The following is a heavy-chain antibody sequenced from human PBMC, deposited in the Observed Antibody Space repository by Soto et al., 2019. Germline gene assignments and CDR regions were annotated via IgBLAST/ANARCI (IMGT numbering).Heavy chain of an antibody. J-gene: IGHJ6*02. CDR2: IWYDGNKK. CDR1: GFTFSNYG. Sequence: GGSLRLSCAASGFTFSNYGMHWVRQAPGKGLEWVAVIWYDGNKKYYADSVKGRFTISRENSKNTLFLEMNSLRAEDTAVYFCARRSPCQFYAMDVWGQGTTVTVSS. CDR3: ARRSPCQFYAMDV. V-gene: IGHV3-33*01. D-gene: IGHD2-2*01.